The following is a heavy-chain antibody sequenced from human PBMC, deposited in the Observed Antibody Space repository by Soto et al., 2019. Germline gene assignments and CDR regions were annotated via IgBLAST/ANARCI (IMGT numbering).Heavy chain of an antibody. V-gene: IGHV1-69*01. D-gene: IGHD6-13*01. CDR2: TIPISGTA. CDR3: ASSYGTSWYGDW. CDR1: GGTFNNYA. J-gene: IGHJ4*02. Sequence: QEQLVQSGAEVKKPGSSVKVSCRASGGTFNNYAVTWVRQAPGQGLEWMGGTIPISGTANYAQKFQGRVRITADESTNTVHMELSSLRSEDTAMYYCASSYGTSWYGDWWGQGTLVTVSS.